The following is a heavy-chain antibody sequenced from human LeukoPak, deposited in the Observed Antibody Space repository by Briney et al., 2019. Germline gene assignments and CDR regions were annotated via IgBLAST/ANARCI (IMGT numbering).Heavy chain of an antibody. J-gene: IGHJ4*02. CDR1: GFTFSRDW. CDR2: MNQDGSAI. V-gene: IGHV3-7*01. CDR3: ARTVPGYPDDYFDY. D-gene: IGHD6-19*01. Sequence: GGSLRLSCAASGFTFSRDWMSWVRQTPGKGLERVAHMNQDGSAIYYVDSVKGRFTISRDNAKNSLCLQMTGLTVADTAVYYCARTVPGYPDDYFDYWGQGTLVTVSS.